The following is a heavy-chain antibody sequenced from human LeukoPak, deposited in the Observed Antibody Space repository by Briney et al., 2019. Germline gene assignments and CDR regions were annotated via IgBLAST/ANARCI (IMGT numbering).Heavy chain of an antibody. CDR2: IYFSGST. V-gene: IGHV4-39*01. Sequence: SETLSLNCTVSGGSISSSSYYWGWIRQPPGKGLEWIGSIYFSGSTYYNPSLKSRVTISVDTSKNQFSLKLSSVTAADTAVYFCASGRYWFDPWGQGTLVTVSS. CDR1: GGSISSSSYY. J-gene: IGHJ5*02. D-gene: IGHD3-3*01. CDR3: ASGRYWFDP.